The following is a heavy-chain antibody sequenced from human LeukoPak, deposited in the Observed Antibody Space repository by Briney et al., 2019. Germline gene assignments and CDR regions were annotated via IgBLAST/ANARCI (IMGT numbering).Heavy chain of an antibody. Sequence: ASVKVSCKASGFTFTGYYMHWVRQAPGQGLEWMGWINPNSGGTNYAQKFQGRVTMTRDMSTSTVYMELSSLRSEDTAVYYCARVGIVVVTNAFDIWGQGTMVTVSS. J-gene: IGHJ3*02. CDR1: GFTFTGYY. CDR2: INPNSGGT. D-gene: IGHD3-22*01. V-gene: IGHV1-2*02. CDR3: ARVGIVVVTNAFDI.